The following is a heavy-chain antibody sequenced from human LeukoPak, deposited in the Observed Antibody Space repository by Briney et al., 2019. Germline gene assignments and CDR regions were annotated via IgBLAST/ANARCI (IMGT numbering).Heavy chain of an antibody. D-gene: IGHD3-10*01. CDR3: AKYGSGSYFDY. CDR2: ISWNSGSI. CDR1: GFTFDDYA. Sequence: GGSLRLSCAASGFTFDDYAMHWVRQAPGKGLEWVSGISWNSGSIGYADSVKGRFTISRDNAKNSLYLQMNSLRAEDTAVYYCAKYGSGSYFDYWGQGTLVTVSS. V-gene: IGHV3-9*01. J-gene: IGHJ4*02.